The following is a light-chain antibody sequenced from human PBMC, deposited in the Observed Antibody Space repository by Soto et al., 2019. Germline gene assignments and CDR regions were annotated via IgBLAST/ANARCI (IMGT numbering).Light chain of an antibody. Sequence: QSFLTQPASVSGSPGQSITISCTASSSHIGSSNLVSWYQHHSGKAPKLIIYEGNKRPSGVSNRFSGSKSGKTASLTISGLQAEDEGTYYCCSYAGSSPLYVFGTGTKVTV. CDR1: SSHIGSSNL. V-gene: IGLV2-23*01. CDR2: EGN. CDR3: CSYAGSSPLYV. J-gene: IGLJ1*01.